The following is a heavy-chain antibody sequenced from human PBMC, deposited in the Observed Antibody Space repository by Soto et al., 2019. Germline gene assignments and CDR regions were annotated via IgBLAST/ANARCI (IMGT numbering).Heavy chain of an antibody. CDR1: GGSISSSNW. J-gene: IGHJ3*02. CDR2: IYHSGST. Sequence: PSETLSLTCAVSGGSISSSNWWSWVRQPPGKGLEWIGEIYHSGSTNYNPSLKSRVTISVDKSENQFSLKLSSVTAADTAVYYCARTPYTDAFDIWGQGTMVTVS. V-gene: IGHV4-4*02. CDR3: ARTPYTDAFDI.